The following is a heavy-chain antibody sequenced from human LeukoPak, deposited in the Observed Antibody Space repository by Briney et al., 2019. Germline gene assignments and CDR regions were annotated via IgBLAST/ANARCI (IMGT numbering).Heavy chain of an antibody. Sequence: GASVKVSCKASGYTFTGYDINWVRQATGQGLEWMGWMNPNSGNTGYAQKFQGRVTMTRNTSIRTAYMELSSLRSEDTAVYYCVSPGVHYDSSGYYPFDYWGQGTLVTVSS. CDR1: GYTFTGYD. J-gene: IGHJ4*02. CDR2: MNPNSGNT. D-gene: IGHD3-22*01. CDR3: VSPGVHYDSSGYYPFDY. V-gene: IGHV1-8*01.